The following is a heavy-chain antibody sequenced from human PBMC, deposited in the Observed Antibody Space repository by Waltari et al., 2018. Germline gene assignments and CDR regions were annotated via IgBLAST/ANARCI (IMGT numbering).Heavy chain of an antibody. CDR3: ARGLTTFYDFWSGNWFDP. CDR1: GGYISSYY. V-gene: IGHV4-4*07. J-gene: IGHJ5*02. Sequence: QVQLQESGPGLVKPSETLSLTCTVSGGYISSYYWSWIRQPAGKGLEWIGRIYTSGSTNYNPSLKSRVTMSVDTSKNQFSLKLSSVTAADTAVYYCARGLTTFYDFWSGNWFDPWGQGTLVTVSS. CDR2: IYTSGST. D-gene: IGHD3-3*01.